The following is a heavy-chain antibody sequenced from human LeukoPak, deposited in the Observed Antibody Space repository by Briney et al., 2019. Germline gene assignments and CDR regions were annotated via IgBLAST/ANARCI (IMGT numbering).Heavy chain of an antibody. V-gene: IGHV3-7*01. CDR3: ATRDY. CDR2: IKQDGSEK. Sequence: PGGSLRLSCAASGFTLSGYWMSWVRQAPGKGLEWVANIKQDGSEKYYVDSVKGRFTISRDNAKNSLYLQMNSLRAEDTAVYYCATRDYWGQGTLVTVSS. CDR1: GFTLSGYW. J-gene: IGHJ4*02.